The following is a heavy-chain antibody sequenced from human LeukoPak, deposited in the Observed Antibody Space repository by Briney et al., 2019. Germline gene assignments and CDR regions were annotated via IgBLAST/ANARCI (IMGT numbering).Heavy chain of an antibody. D-gene: IGHD5-12*01. V-gene: IGHV3-7*01. CDR2: IKQDGSEK. J-gene: IGHJ5*02. Sequence: PGGSLRLSCAASGFTFSSYWMSWVRQAPGKGLEWVANIKQDGSEKYYVDSVKGRFTISRDNAKNSLYLQMNSLRAEDTAVYYCAREAIWGIVATIDWFDPWGQGTLVTVSS. CDR3: AREAIWGIVATIDWFDP. CDR1: GFTFSSYW.